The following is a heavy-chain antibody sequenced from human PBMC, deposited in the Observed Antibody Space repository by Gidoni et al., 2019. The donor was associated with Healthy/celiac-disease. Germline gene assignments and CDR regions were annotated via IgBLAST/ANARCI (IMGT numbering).Heavy chain of an antibody. D-gene: IGHD3-16*02. Sequence: EVQLVESGGGLVKPGGSLRLSCAASGFTFSSYSMNWVRQAPGKGLEWVSSISSSSSYIYYADSVKGRFTISRDNAKNSLYLQMNSLRAEDTAVYYCARDAAYDYVWGSYRWVGSGWFDPWGQGTLVTVSS. J-gene: IGHJ5*02. CDR1: GFTFSSYS. V-gene: IGHV3-21*01. CDR2: ISSSSSYI. CDR3: ARDAAYDYVWGSYRWVGSGWFDP.